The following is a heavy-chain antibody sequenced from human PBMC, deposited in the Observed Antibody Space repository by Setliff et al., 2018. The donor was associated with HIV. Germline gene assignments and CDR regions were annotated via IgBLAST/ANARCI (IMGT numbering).Heavy chain of an antibody. J-gene: IGHJ4*02. CDR3: ATGGDSSVSTYYFYY. CDR2: INPSDGRT. D-gene: IGHD2-21*01. Sequence: ASVKVSCKASGYTSTNYYMHWVRQAPGQGLEWMGIINPSDGRTSYAQKFQGRVTMTRDTSTSTAYMELTRLRSDDTAIYYCATGGDSSVSTYYFYYWGQGTRGTVSS. V-gene: IGHV1-46*01. CDR1: GYTSTNYY.